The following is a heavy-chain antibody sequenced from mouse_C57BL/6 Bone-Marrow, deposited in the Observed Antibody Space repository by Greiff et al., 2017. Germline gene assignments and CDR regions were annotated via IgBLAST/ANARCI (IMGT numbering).Heavy chain of an antibody. CDR1: GYAFTNYL. V-gene: IGHV1-54*01. D-gene: IGHD2-4*01. CDR3: ARDDYDDFMDY. Sequence: QVQLQQSGAELVRPGTSVKVSCKASGYAFTNYLIEWVKQRPGQGLEWIGVINPGSGGTNYNEKFKGKATLTADKSSSTAYMQLSSLTSEDSAVYFCARDDYDDFMDYWGQGTSVTVSS. J-gene: IGHJ4*01. CDR2: INPGSGGT.